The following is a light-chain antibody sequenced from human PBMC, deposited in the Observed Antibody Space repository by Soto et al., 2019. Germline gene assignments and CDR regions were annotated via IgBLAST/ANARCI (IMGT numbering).Light chain of an antibody. CDR2: EVT. CDR3: CSYAGSYTWV. CDR1: SSDVGDYNH. J-gene: IGLJ3*02. V-gene: IGLV2-18*02. Sequence: QSVLTQPPSVSGSPGQSVTISCTGTSSDVGDYNHVSWYQQSPGTVPKLLIYEVTSRPSGVPDRFSGSKSGNTASLTISGLQAEDEADYYCCSYAGSYTWVFGGGTKLTVL.